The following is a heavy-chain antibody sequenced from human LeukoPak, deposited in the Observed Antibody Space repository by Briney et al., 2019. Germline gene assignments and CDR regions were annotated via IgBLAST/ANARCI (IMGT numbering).Heavy chain of an antibody. V-gene: IGHV4-4*07. CDR2: IYTSGST. CDR3: ATFRGATRRGAFDI. Sequence: KPSETLSLTCTVSGGSISSYYWSWIRQPAGKGLEWIGRIYTSGSTNYNPSLKSRVTMSVDTSKNQFSLKLSSVTAADTAVYYCATFRGATRRGAFDIWGQGTMVTVSS. D-gene: IGHD1-26*01. J-gene: IGHJ3*02. CDR1: GGSISSYY.